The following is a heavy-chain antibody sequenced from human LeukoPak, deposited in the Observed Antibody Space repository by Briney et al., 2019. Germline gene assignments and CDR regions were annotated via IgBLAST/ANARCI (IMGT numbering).Heavy chain of an antibody. Sequence: SETLSLTCTVSGYSISSGYYWGWIRQPPGKGLEWIGSIYHSGSTYYNPSLKSRVTISVDTSKNQFSLKLSSVTAADTAVYYCARDNFSPHSSSWNFDYWGQGTLVTVSS. CDR2: IYHSGST. CDR3: ARDNFSPHSSSWNFDY. CDR1: GYSISSGYY. V-gene: IGHV4-38-2*02. J-gene: IGHJ4*02. D-gene: IGHD6-13*01.